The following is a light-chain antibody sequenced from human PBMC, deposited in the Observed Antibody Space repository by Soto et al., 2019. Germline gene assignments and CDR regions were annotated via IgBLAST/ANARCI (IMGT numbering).Light chain of an antibody. J-gene: IGKJ3*01. V-gene: IGKV3-20*01. CDR3: QQYGRSPFT. CDR2: GAS. Sequence: EILLTQSPGTPSLSPGERATLSGKSSQSVSSNNLAWYQQRPGQAPRVVIYGASTRATGIPERFSGSGSGTDFTITISRLEPEDFAVYYCQQYGRSPFTFGPGTKVDSK. CDR1: QSVSSNN.